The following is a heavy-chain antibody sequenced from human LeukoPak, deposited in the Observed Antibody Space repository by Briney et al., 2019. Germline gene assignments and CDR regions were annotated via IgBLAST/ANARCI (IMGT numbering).Heavy chain of an antibody. V-gene: IGHV4-59*01. D-gene: IGHD3-3*01. CDR1: GGSISSYY. CDR2: IYYSGST. Sequence: SETLSLTCTVSGGSISSYYWSWIRQPPGKGLEWIGYIYYSGSTNYHPSLKSRVTISVDTSKNQFSLKLSSVTAADTAVYYCARLYDFWSGYCFDYWGQGALVTVSS. J-gene: IGHJ4*02. CDR3: ARLYDFWSGYCFDY.